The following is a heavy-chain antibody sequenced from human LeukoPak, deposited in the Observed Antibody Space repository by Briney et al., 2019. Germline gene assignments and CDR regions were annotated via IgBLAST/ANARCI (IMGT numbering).Heavy chain of an antibody. V-gene: IGHV3-30*02. J-gene: IGHJ4*02. Sequence: GGSLRLSCAASGFTFSSYAMHWVRQAPGKGLEWVAFIRYDGSNKYYADSVKGRFTISRDNSKNTLYLQMNSLRAEDTAVYYCAKVQTPVAATSSRLPTDDYWGQGTLVTVSS. D-gene: IGHD2-15*01. CDR2: IRYDGSNK. CDR3: AKVQTPVAATSSRLPTDDY. CDR1: GFTFSSYA.